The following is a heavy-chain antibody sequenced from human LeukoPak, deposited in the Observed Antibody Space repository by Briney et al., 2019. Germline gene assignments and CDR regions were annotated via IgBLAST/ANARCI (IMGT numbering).Heavy chain of an antibody. J-gene: IGHJ4*02. CDR1: GGSISSDY. CDR2: TYTSGST. V-gene: IGHV4-4*07. Sequence: SETLSLTCTVSGGSISSDYWSWIRQPAGKGLEWIGRTYTSGSTNYNPSLKSRVTMSVDTSKNQFSLKLSSVTAADTAVYYCAREGTDSWPPDDYWGQGTLVTVSS. CDR3: AREGTDSWPPDDY. D-gene: IGHD1-1*01.